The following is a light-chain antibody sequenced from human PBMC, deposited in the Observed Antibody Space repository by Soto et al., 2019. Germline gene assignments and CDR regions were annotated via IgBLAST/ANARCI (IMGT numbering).Light chain of an antibody. Sequence: DIPMTQSPSTLSASVGDGVTITGRASQTSTTSLAWYQQKPGKAPKILIDKASRLESGVPSRFSGSGSVTEFNLTISSLQPDDCATYYCQQYDSYSVRPVGQGTKVEI. J-gene: IGKJ1*01. CDR3: QQYDSYSVRP. V-gene: IGKV1-5*03. CDR1: QTSTTS. CDR2: KAS.